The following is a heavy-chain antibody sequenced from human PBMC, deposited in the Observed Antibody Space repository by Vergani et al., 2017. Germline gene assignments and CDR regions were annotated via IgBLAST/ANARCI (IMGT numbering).Heavy chain of an antibody. Sequence: EVQLLESGGGLVQPGGSLRLSCAASGFTFSSYALSWVRQAPGKGLEWVSAISCIGGSTNYADSVKGRFTISRDNSKNTLYLQMNSLRAEDTAVYYCAKVKGITMVVVVGGFDYWGQGTLVTVSS. CDR3: AKVKGITMVVVVGGFDY. CDR2: ISCIGGST. D-gene: IGHD3-22*01. V-gene: IGHV3-23*01. CDR1: GFTFSSYA. J-gene: IGHJ4*02.